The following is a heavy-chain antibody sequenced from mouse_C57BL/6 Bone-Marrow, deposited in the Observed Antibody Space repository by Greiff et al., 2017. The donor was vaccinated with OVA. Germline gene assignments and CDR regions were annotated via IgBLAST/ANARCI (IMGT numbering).Heavy chain of an antibody. Sequence: EVQLQQSGPVLVKPGASVKMSCKASGYTFTDYYMNWVKQSHGKSLEWIGVINPYNGGTSYNQKFKGKATLTVDKSSSTAYMELNSLTSEDSAVYYCADRERGSSGPFAYWGQGTLVTVSA. CDR1: GYTFTDYY. D-gene: IGHD3-2*02. J-gene: IGHJ3*01. CDR3: ADRERGSSGPFAY. CDR2: INPYNGGT. V-gene: IGHV1-19*01.